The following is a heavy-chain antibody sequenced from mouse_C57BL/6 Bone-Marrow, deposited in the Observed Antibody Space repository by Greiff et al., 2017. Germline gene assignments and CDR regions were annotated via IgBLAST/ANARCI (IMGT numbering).Heavy chain of an antibody. CDR2: IDPSDSYP. CDR3: ARAGADHDGVAE. J-gene: IGHJ2*01. Sequence: VKLQQPGAELVMPGASVKLSCKASGYTFTSYWMHWVKQRPGQGLEWIGEIDPSDSYPNYNQKFKGKATLTVAPSSSTAYMQLSSLTSEDSAVYDCARAGADHDGVAEWGQGTTLTVSA. V-gene: IGHV1-69*01. D-gene: IGHD2-12*01. CDR1: GYTFTSYW.